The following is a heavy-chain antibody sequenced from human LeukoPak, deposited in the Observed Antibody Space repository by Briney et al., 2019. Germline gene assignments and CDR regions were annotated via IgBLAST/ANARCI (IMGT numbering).Heavy chain of an antibody. Sequence: GGSLRLSCEVSGSTVNSNYMSWVRQVPGKGLEWVSIIYSGGITYYADSVKGRFTISRDSSKNTVDLQMNSLRVEDTAVYYCARDRYSSGWYDSWGQGTRATVSS. J-gene: IGHJ5*01. CDR3: ARDRYSSGWYDS. D-gene: IGHD3-22*01. CDR2: IYSGGIT. V-gene: IGHV3-66*01. CDR1: GSTVNSNY.